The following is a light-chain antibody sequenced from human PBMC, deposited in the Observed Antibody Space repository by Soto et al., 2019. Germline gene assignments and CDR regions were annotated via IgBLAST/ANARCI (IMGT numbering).Light chain of an antibody. CDR3: SSYTTSSTLLYV. V-gene: IGLV2-14*01. Sequence: QSALTQPASVSGSPGQSITISCTGTSSDVGGYNSVSWYQQHPGKAPKLMIYEVSNRPSGVSNRFSGSKSGYTASLTISGLQAEDEADFYCSSYTTSSTLLYVFGTGTKVTVL. CDR1: SSDVGGYNS. J-gene: IGLJ1*01. CDR2: EVS.